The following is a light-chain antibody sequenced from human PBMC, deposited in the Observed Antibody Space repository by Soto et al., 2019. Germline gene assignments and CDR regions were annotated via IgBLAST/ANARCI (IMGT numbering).Light chain of an antibody. CDR3: RQYGGSPQA. J-gene: IGKJ2*01. CDR1: QSVTRNY. CDR2: GAS. Sequence: EIVLTQSPGTLSLSPGERATLSCRASQSVTRNYLAWYQQKPGQAPRILIYGASSRATGIPDRFSGSGSGTDFTLTITRMEPEDFAVYYCRQYGGSPQAFGQGTKLEIK. V-gene: IGKV3-20*01.